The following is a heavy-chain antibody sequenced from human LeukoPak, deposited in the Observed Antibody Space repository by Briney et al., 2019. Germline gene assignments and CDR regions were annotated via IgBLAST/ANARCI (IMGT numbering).Heavy chain of an antibody. Sequence: SETLSLTCTVSGGSISSYYWSWIRQPPGKGLEWIGYIYYSGSTNYNPSLKSRVTISVDTSKNQFSLKLSSVTAADTAVYYCARLRIAAAVGDYWGQGTLVTVSS. CDR3: ARLRIAAAVGDY. D-gene: IGHD6-13*01. CDR1: GGSISSYY. CDR2: IYYSGST. J-gene: IGHJ4*02. V-gene: IGHV4-59*12.